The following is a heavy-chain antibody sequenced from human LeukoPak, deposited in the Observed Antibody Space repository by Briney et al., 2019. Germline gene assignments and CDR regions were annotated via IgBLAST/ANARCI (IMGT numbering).Heavy chain of an antibody. Sequence: ASVKVSCKASGYTFTAYYMHWVRQAPGQGLEWMGWINPSGGGTNYAQKFQGRVIMTRDTSISTAHMELSRLRSDDTAVYYCASPSNYGSGSQLNYWGQGTLVTVSS. J-gene: IGHJ4*02. V-gene: IGHV1-2*02. D-gene: IGHD3-10*01. CDR3: ASPSNYGSGSQLNY. CDR1: GYTFTAYY. CDR2: INPSGGGT.